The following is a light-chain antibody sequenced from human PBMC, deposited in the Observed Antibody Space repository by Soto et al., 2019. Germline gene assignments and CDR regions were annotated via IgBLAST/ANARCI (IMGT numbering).Light chain of an antibody. V-gene: IGLV1-51*01. CDR2: GNN. J-gene: IGLJ2*01. CDR3: AAWDGSLSGVV. Sequence: QSVLTQPPSVSAAPGQTVTISCSGSSSNIGNNYVSWHQHLPGAAPTLLIHGNNARPSGIPDRFSGSKSGTSATLDIIGLQTGDEADYYCAAWDGSLSGVVFGGGTKLTVL. CDR1: SSNIGNNY.